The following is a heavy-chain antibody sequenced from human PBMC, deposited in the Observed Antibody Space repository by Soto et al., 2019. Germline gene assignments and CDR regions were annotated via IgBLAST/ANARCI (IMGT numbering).Heavy chain of an antibody. J-gene: IGHJ4*02. V-gene: IGHV3-23*01. CDR3: AKVGGKTSGNVDY. CDR2: LSSNGGDT. D-gene: IGHD5-12*01. Sequence: EVPLLETGGGLVQPGGSLRLSCAASGFTFSSYAMTWVRQAPGKGLEWVSGLSSNGGDTYYADSVKGRFTISRVNSKNTLYLQMNSLRAEDTAVYYCAKVGGKTSGNVDYWGQGTLVTVSS. CDR1: GFTFSSYA.